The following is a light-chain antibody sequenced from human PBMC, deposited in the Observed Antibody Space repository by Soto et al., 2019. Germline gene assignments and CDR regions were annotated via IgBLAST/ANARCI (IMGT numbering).Light chain of an antibody. Sequence: MTQSPSSLSASVGDRVTITCRASQSISTFLNWYQQKPGKAPKLLIEGASSLQTGVPSRFSGSGSGTDFTLTISSLQPEDFATYYCQQSYSTPGFTFGGGTKV. CDR3: QQSYSTPGFT. CDR2: GAS. CDR1: QSISTF. V-gene: IGKV1-39*01. J-gene: IGKJ4*01.